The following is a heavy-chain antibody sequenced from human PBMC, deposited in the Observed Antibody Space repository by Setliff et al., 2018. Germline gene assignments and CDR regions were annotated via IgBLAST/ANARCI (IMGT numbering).Heavy chain of an antibody. Sequence: PSQTLSLTCGVSGYSISSGHFWGWIRQPPGKGLEWLGSFFHTGSTYYKSSLESRVTMSVDTSKNQFSLKLTSVTAADTAVYYCRVWVDMIEVDSWAQGTLVTVS. CDR2: FFHTGST. CDR3: RVWVDMIEVDS. D-gene: IGHD3-22*01. CDR1: GYSISSGHF. V-gene: IGHV4-38-2*01. J-gene: IGHJ4*02.